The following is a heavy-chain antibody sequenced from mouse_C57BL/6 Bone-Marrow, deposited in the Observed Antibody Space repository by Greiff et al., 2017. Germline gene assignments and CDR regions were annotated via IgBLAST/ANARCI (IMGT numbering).Heavy chain of an antibody. Sequence: VQLQQSGAELARPGASVKMSCKASGYTFTSYTMHWVKQRPGQGLAWIGYINPSRGYTKYNQKFKDKATWTADKSSSTAYMQLSSLTSEDSAVYDCARVLWDLRDYGGQGTTLTGSA. CDR1: GYTFTSYT. V-gene: IGHV1-4*01. J-gene: IGHJ2*01. D-gene: IGHD2-1*01. CDR3: ARVLWDLRDY. CDR2: INPSRGYT.